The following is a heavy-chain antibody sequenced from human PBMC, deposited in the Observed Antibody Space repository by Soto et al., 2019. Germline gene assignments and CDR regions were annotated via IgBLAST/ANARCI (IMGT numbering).Heavy chain of an antibody. V-gene: IGHV3-48*01. D-gene: IGHD6-13*01. CDR3: ARGSAAAEDY. Sequence: GGSLRLSCAASGFTFSTYSMNWVRQAPGKGLEWVSYISGSSSTIYYADSVKGRFTISRDNAKSSLYLQMNSLRAEDTAVYYCARGSAAAEDYWGQGTLVTVSS. CDR1: GFTFSTYS. CDR2: ISGSSSTI. J-gene: IGHJ4*02.